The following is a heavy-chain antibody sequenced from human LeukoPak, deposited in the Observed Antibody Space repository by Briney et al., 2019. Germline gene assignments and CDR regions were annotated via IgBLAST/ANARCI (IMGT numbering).Heavy chain of an antibody. CDR2: IYYSGST. Sequence: SETLSLTCTVSGGSISSSSYYWGWIRQPPGKGLEWIGSIYYSGSTYYNPSLKSRVTISVDTSKNQFSLGLTSMTAADAAVYYCVRDRELTYWGQGTLVTVSS. CDR3: VRDRELTY. CDR1: GGSISSSSYY. J-gene: IGHJ4*02. D-gene: IGHD5-24*01. V-gene: IGHV4-39*07.